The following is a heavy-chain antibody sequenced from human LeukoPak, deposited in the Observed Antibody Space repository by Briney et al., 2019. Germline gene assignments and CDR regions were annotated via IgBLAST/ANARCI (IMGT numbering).Heavy chain of an antibody. CDR3: ARSMVRGLFDI. CDR2: IYYSGST. V-gene: IGHV4-39*07. CDR1: GGSISSSSYY. Sequence: SETLSLTCTVSGGSISSSSYYWGWIRQPPGKGLEWIGSIYYSGSTYYNPSLKSRVTISVDTSKNQFSLKLSSVTAADTAVYYCARSMVRGLFDIWGQGTMVTVSS. D-gene: IGHD3-10*01. J-gene: IGHJ3*02.